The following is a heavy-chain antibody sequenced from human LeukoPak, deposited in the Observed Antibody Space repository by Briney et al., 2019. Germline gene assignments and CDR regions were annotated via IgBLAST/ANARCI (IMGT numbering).Heavy chain of an antibody. CDR1: GFTFSSYS. CDR2: ISSSSSYI. V-gene: IGHV3-21*01. Sequence: GGSLRLSRAASGFTFSSYSMNWVRQAPGKGLEGVSSISSSSSYIYYADSVKDRFTISRDNAKNSLYLQMNSLRAEDTAVYYCARFLRRPARYYMDVWGKGTTVTVSS. CDR3: ARFLRRPARYYMDV. J-gene: IGHJ6*03.